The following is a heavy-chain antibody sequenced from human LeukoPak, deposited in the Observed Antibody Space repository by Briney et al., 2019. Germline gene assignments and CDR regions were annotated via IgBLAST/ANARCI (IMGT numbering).Heavy chain of an antibody. CDR2: MNPNSGNT. CDR1: GYTFTSYD. V-gene: IGHV1-8*01. CDR3: ARSSQFGEYPYYYYYGMDV. J-gene: IGHJ6*02. Sequence: ASVKVPCKASGYTFTSYDINWVRQATGQGLEWMGWMNPNSGNTGYAQKFQGRVTMTRNTSISTAYMELSSLRSEDTAVYYCARSSQFGEYPYYYYYGMDVWGQGTTVTVSS. D-gene: IGHD3-10*01.